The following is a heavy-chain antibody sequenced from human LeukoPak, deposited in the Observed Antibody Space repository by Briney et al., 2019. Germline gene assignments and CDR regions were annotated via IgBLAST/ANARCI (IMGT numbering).Heavy chain of an antibody. J-gene: IGHJ4*02. CDR2: INHSGST. CDR1: GESFSGYY. D-gene: IGHD2-21*02. Sequence: SETLSLTCAVYGESFSGYYWTWIRQSPEKGLEWIGEINHSGSTHYNPFLRSRLIISVDTSKNQFSLKLTSVTAADTAVYYCARRVVSASLSYWGQGTLVTVSS. V-gene: IGHV4-34*01. CDR3: ARRVVSASLSY.